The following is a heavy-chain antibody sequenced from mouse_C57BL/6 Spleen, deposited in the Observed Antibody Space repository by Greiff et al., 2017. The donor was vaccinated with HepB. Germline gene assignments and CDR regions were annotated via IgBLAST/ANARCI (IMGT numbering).Heavy chain of an antibody. CDR3: ARANYYGTWNYFDY. V-gene: IGHV1-42*01. CDR2: INPSTGGT. D-gene: IGHD1-1*01. J-gene: IGHJ2*01. CDR1: GYSFTGYY. Sequence: EVMLVESGPELVKPGASVKISCKASGYSFTGYYMNWVKQSPEKSLEWIGEINPSTGGTTYNQKFKAKATLTVDKSSSTAYMQLKSLTSEDSAVYYCARANYYGTWNYFDYWGQGTTLTVSS.